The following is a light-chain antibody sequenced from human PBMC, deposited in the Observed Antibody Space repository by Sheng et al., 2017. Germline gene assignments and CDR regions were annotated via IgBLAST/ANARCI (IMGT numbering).Light chain of an antibody. CDR2: AVS. CDR1: PGIHNS. CDR3: QQFYNTPYT. V-gene: IGKV1-NL1*01. Sequence: DIQMTQSPSSLSASVGDRVTITCWASPGIHNSLAWYQQKPGRAPKLLLYAVSNLESGVPSRFSGSGSGTNYTLTISSLQPEDFATYYCQQFYNTPYTFGQGTKVVIK. J-gene: IGKJ2*01.